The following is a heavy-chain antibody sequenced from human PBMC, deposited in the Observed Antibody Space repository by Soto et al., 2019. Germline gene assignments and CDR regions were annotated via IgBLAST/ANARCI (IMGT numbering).Heavy chain of an antibody. CDR2: INNYNGNT. D-gene: IGHD2-8*01. J-gene: IGHJ5*02. Sequence: ASVKVSCKASGYTFTTYDISWVRQAPGQGLEWMGGINNYNGNTNYAQKFQGRVTMTTDTSTSTAYMELKSLRSDDTAVYYCAREDGYCTIPGCSHWFDPWGQGTLVTVSS. V-gene: IGHV1-18*04. CDR3: AREDGYCTIPGCSHWFDP. CDR1: GYTFTTYD.